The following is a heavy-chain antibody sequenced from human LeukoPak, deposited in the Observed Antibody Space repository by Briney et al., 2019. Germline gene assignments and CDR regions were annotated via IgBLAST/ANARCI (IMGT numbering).Heavy chain of an antibody. CDR3: AKAYGDFVYSDAFDI. CDR1: GFTFSSYA. V-gene: IGHV3-23*01. D-gene: IGHD4-17*01. Sequence: VGSLRLSCPASGFTFSSYAMSWVRQSPGRGLEWVSAISGGGSTYYADSVKGRFTISRDNSKNTLYLQINSLRAEDTAVYYCAKAYGDFVYSDAFDIWGQGTMVTVSS. J-gene: IGHJ3*02. CDR2: ISGGGST.